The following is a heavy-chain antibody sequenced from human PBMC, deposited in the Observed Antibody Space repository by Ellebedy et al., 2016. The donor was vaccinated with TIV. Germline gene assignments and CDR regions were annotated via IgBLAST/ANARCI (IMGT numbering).Heavy chain of an antibody. V-gene: IGHV1-8*02. CDR1: GYTFISYG. CDR2: MNPKSGNT. CDR3: ATQGATGFDY. J-gene: IGHJ4*02. D-gene: IGHD1-26*01. Sequence: AASVKVSCKASGYTFISYGISWVRQAFGQGLEWMGWMNPKSGNTGYAQEFQGRLTMTRNTSISTAYMELSSLKSEDTALYYCATQGATGFDYWGQGSLVTVSS.